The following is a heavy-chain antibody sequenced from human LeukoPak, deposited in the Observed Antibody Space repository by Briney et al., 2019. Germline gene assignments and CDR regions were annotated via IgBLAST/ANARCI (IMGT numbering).Heavy chain of an antibody. D-gene: IGHD1-14*01. CDR3: ARVLARYGNLDY. Sequence: SCAASGFTFSSYGIHWVRQAPGQGLEWMGWINPNSGGTSYTQKFQGRVTMTRDTSISTAYLELNRLTSDDTAVYYCARVLARYGNLDYWGQGILVTVSS. V-gene: IGHV1-2*02. CDR1: GFTFSSYG. CDR2: INPNSGGT. J-gene: IGHJ4*02.